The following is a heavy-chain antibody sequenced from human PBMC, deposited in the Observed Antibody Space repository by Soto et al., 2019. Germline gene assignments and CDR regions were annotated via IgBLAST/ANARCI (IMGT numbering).Heavy chain of an antibody. V-gene: IGHV3-30*18. D-gene: IGHD3-22*01. J-gene: IGHJ4*02. CDR3: AKAAMIVVVMEGFFDF. CDR2: ISYDGSNN. CDR1: GFTSSTYG. Sequence: GGSLRLSCAASGFTSSTYGMHWVRQTPGKGLEWVAVISYDGSNNYYADPVKGRFTISRDNSKNTLYLQMNSLRAEDTAVYYCAKAAMIVVVMEGFFDFWGQGTLVTVSS.